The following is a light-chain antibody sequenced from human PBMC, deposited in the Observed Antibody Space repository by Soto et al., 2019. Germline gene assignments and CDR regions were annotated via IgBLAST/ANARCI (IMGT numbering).Light chain of an antibody. J-gene: IGLJ3*02. Sequence: QSALAQPPSASGSPGQSVTISCTGTSSDVGGYNYVSWYQHHPGKAPKLMIYDVTERPSGVPDRFSGSKSGNTASLTVSGLQSEDEADYYCSSYAGSNSWLFGGGTQLTVL. CDR1: SSDVGGYNY. CDR2: DVT. CDR3: SSYAGSNSWL. V-gene: IGLV2-8*01.